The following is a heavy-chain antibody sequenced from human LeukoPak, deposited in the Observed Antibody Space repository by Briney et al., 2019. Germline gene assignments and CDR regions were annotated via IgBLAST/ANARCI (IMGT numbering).Heavy chain of an antibody. V-gene: IGHV3-30-3*01. CDR2: ISYDGSNK. D-gene: IGHD3-10*01. CDR3: ARDLPHPMVRGVNYYYGMDV. J-gene: IGHJ6*02. CDR1: GFTFSSYA. Sequence: GGSLRLSCAASGFTFSSYAMHWVRQAPGKGLEWVAVISYDGSNKYYADSVKGRFTISRDNSKNTLYLQMNSLRAEDTAVYYCARDLPHPMVRGVNYYYGMDVWGQGTTVRVSS.